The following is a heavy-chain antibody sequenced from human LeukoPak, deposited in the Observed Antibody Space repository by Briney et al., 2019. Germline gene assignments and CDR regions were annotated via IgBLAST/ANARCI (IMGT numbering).Heavy chain of an antibody. Sequence: ASVKVSCKASGYTFTGYYMHWVRQAPGQGLEWMGWINPNSGGTNYAQKFQGWVTMTRDTSISTVYMELGRLTSDDTAVYYCARRNYVRWFDPWGQGTLVTVSS. J-gene: IGHJ5*02. V-gene: IGHV1-2*04. CDR2: INPNSGGT. D-gene: IGHD1-7*01. CDR3: ARRNYVRWFDP. CDR1: GYTFTGYY.